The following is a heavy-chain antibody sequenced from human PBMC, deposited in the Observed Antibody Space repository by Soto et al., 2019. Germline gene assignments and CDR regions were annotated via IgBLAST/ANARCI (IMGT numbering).Heavy chain of an antibody. J-gene: IGHJ4*02. V-gene: IGHV1-46*01. CDR1: GYTFTSYY. CDR2: INPSGGST. D-gene: IGHD2-21*02. Sequence: VASVKVSCKASGYTFTSYYMHWVRQAPGQGLEWMGIINPSGGSTSYAQKFQGRVTMTRDTSTSTVYMELSSLRSEDTAVYYCARDGSGLAYCGGDCYSSSFFDYWGQGTLVTSPQ. CDR3: ARDGSGLAYCGGDCYSSSFFDY.